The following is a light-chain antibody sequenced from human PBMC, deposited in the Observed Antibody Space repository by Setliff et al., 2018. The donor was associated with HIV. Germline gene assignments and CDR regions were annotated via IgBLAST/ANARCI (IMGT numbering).Light chain of an antibody. CDR2: DVS. J-gene: IGLJ1*01. Sequence: QSVLTQPASVSGSPGQSITISCTGTSRGIGGGHNYVSWYQQHPGKAPKLIIFDVSNRPSGVSDRFSGSKSGNTASLTISGLQAEDESNYYCSSFTSSNIYVFGTGTKVTVL. CDR3: SSFTSSNIYV. V-gene: IGLV2-14*03. CDR1: SRGIGGGHNY.